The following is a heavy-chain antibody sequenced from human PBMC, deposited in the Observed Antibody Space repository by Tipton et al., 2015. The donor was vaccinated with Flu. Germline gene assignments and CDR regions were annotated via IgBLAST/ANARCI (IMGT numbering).Heavy chain of an antibody. Sequence: SLKLSCAASGFTFSSYWMSWVRQAPGKGLEWVANIKQDGSEKYYVDSVKGRFTISRDNAKNSLYLQMNSLRAEDTAVYYCARGPSGRFLVYWGQGTLVTVSS. CDR2: IKQDGSEK. D-gene: IGHD3-3*01. CDR1: GFTFSSYW. V-gene: IGHV3-7*01. J-gene: IGHJ4*02. CDR3: ARGPSGRFLVY.